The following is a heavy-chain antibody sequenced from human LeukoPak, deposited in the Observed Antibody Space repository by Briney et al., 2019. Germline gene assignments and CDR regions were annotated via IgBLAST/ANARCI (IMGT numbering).Heavy chain of an antibody. CDR2: INPNSGGT. Sequence: GASVKVSCKASGYSFTDYYMHWVRQAPGQGLEWMGWINPNSGGTNYAQKFQGRVTMTRDTSISTAYMELSRLTSDDKAEYYCARLTPRGTTAGAFDVWGQGTMVTVSS. D-gene: IGHD1/OR15-1a*01. CDR3: ARLTPRGTTAGAFDV. V-gene: IGHV1-2*02. CDR1: GYSFTDYY. J-gene: IGHJ3*01.